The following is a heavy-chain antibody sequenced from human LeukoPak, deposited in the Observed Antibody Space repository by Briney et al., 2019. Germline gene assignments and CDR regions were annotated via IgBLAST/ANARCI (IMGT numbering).Heavy chain of an antibody. Sequence: SETLSLTCTVSGGSISNSNYYWGWVRQPTGKGLEWIGTIYYSGNTYYNPSLKSRVTISVVTSKNQFSLRLSSVTAADTAVYFCMRHEEEDGYNAKPFDFWGQGTLVTVSS. J-gene: IGHJ4*02. CDR3: MRHEEEDGYNAKPFDF. V-gene: IGHV4-39*01. CDR1: GGSISNSNYY. CDR2: IYYSGNT. D-gene: IGHD5-24*01.